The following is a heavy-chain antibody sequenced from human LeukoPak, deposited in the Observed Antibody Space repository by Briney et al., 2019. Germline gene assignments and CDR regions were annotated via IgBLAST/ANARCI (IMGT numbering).Heavy chain of an antibody. CDR1: GFMFSSNW. D-gene: IGHD5-24*01. CDR3: AKEGRSLQTY. V-gene: IGHV3-7*03. CDR2: IKEDGTET. J-gene: IGHJ4*01. Sequence: TGGSLRLSCAASGFMFSSNWMSWVRLAPGKGLEWVANIKEDGTETYYVDSVKGRFTIFRDNAKNSLYLQMNSLRVEDTAVYYCAKEGRSLQTYWGQGTLVTGSS.